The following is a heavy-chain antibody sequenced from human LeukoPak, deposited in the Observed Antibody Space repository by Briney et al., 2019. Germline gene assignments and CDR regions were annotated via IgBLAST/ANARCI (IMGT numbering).Heavy chain of an antibody. Sequence: SETLSLTCAVYGGSFSGYYWSWIRQPPGKGLEWIGSIYYSGSTYYNSSLKSRVTISVDTSKNQFSLKLTSVTAADTAVYYCARGWNYYYYMDVWGKGTTVTISS. D-gene: IGHD1-1*01. CDR1: GGSFSGYY. J-gene: IGHJ6*03. V-gene: IGHV4-34*01. CDR3: ARGWNYYYYMDV. CDR2: IYYSGST.